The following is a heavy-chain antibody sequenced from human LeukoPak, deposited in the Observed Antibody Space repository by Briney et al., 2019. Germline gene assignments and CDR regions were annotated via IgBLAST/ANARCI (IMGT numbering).Heavy chain of an antibody. V-gene: IGHV3-23*01. CDR2: INGRGSST. CDR1: RFTFRTYA. CDR3: AKEGGYDLYSYEFDY. Sequence: GGSLRLSCVASRFTFRTYAMTWVRQAPGKGPEWVSAINGRGSSTYYADSVKGRFTISRDNAKNSLFLQMNSLRAEDTALYYCAKEGGYDLYSYEFDYWGQGTLVTVSS. D-gene: IGHD5-12*01. J-gene: IGHJ4*02.